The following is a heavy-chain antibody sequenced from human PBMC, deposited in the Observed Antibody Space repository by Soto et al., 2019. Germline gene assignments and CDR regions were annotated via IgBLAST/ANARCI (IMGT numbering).Heavy chain of an antibody. CDR2: ISAYNGNT. CDR1: GYTFASCG. V-gene: IGHV1-18*01. CDR3: ARDRGPIVRRNWFDP. J-gene: IGHJ5*02. D-gene: IGHD1-26*01. Sequence: VASVKVSCEDSGYTFASCGISWVRQSPGQGLEWMGWISAYNGNTNYAQKLQGRVTMTTDTSTSTAYMELRSLRSDDTAVYYCARDRGPIVRRNWFDPWGQGTLVTVSS.